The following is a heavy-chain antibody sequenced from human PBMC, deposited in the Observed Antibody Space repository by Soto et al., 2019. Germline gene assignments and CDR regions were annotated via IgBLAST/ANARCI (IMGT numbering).Heavy chain of an antibody. CDR2: ISAYNGNT. Sequence: ASVKVSCKASGYTFTSYGISWVRQAPGQGLEWMGWISAYNGNTNYAQKLQGRVTMTTDTSTSTAYMELRSLRSDDTAVYYCARVGRSYYDILTGHFDYWGQGTLVTVSS. CDR1: GYTFTSYG. V-gene: IGHV1-18*01. D-gene: IGHD3-9*01. CDR3: ARVGRSYYDILTGHFDY. J-gene: IGHJ4*02.